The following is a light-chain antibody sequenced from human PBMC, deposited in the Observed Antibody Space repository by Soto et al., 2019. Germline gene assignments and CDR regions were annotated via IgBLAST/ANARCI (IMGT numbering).Light chain of an antibody. Sequence: QSVLTQPPSASGTPGQRVTISCSGSSSNIGSNTVNWYQQLPGTAPKLLIYSNNQRPSGVTDRFSGYKSSTSASLAISGLQSEDEADYYCAAWDDSLNGPVFGGGTKLTVL. CDR1: SSNIGSNT. CDR3: AAWDDSLNGPV. V-gene: IGLV1-44*01. CDR2: SNN. J-gene: IGLJ3*02.